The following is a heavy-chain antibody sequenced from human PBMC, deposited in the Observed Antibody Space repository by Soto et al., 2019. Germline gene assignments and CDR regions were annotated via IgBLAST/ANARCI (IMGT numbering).Heavy chain of an antibody. J-gene: IGHJ4*02. D-gene: IGHD2-15*01. V-gene: IGHV1-24*01. CDR1: GYTLTELS. Sequence: ASVKVSCKVSGYTLTELSMHWVRQAPGKGLEWMGGFDPEDGETIYAQKFQGRVTMTEDTSTDTAYMELSSLRSEDTPVYYCATRGPGYCSGGSCYFGHFDYWGQGTLVTVSS. CDR3: ATRGPGYCSGGSCYFGHFDY. CDR2: FDPEDGET.